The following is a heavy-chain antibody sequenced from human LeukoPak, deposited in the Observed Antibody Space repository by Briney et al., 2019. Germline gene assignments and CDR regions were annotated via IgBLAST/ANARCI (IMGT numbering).Heavy chain of an antibody. Sequence: GGSLRLSCAASGFTFSSYAMSWVRQAPGKGLEWVSRIDDSGVIRSYADSVKGRFTISRDNSKMTLTLQMNSLRAEDTAVYYCAKRLKRYYYYHYAMDVWGQGTTVTVSS. D-gene: IGHD3-22*01. CDR2: IDDSGVIR. CDR3: AKRLKRYYYYHYAMDV. V-gene: IGHV3-23*01. CDR1: GFTFSSYA. J-gene: IGHJ6*02.